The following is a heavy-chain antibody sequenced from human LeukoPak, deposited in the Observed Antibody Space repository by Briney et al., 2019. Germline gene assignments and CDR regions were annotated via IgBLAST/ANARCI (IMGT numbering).Heavy chain of an antibody. Sequence: GGSLRLSCAASGFTVSSNYMSWVRQAPGKGLEWVSVIYSGGSTYYADSVKGRFTISRDNSKNTLYLQMNSLRAEDTAVYYCARGRYGSVNWLDPWGQGTLVTVSS. CDR1: GFTVSSNY. J-gene: IGHJ5*02. D-gene: IGHD3-10*01. CDR3: ARGRYGSVNWLDP. CDR2: IYSGGST. V-gene: IGHV3-66*02.